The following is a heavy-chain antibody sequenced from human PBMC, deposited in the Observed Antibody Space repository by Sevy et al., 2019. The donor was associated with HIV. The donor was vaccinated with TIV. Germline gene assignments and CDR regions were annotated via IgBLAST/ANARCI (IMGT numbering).Heavy chain of an antibody. V-gene: IGHV3-30*04. CDR3: ERVGANHGEVVYYDYYGMDV. D-gene: IGHD3-10*01. CDR2: ISYDGRNK. Sequence: GGSLRLSCAASGFTFSSYAMHWVRQAPGKGLEWVAVISYDGRNKYYADSVKGRFTISRDNSKNTLYLLMNSLRVEDTAVYYCERVGANHGEVVYYDYYGMDVWGQGTTVTVSS. CDR1: GFTFSSYA. J-gene: IGHJ6*02.